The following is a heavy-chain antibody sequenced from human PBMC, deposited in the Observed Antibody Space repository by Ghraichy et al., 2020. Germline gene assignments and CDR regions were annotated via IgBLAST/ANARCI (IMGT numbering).Heavy chain of an antibody. CDR2: INHSGST. Sequence: SQTLSLTCAVYGGSFSGYYWSWIRQPPGKGLEWIGEINHSGSTNYNPSLKSRVTISVDTSKNQFSLKLSSVTAADTAVYYCARGGFRSGWPHPFDYWGQGTLVTVSS. CDR3: ARGGFRSGWPHPFDY. D-gene: IGHD6-19*01. J-gene: IGHJ4*02. CDR1: GGSFSGYY. V-gene: IGHV4-34*01.